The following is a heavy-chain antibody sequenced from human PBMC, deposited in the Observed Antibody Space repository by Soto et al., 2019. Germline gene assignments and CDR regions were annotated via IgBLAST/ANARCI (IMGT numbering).Heavy chain of an antibody. D-gene: IGHD6-19*01. J-gene: IGHJ6*02. CDR3: ARISSGWYYYYYGMDV. CDR2: INPNSGGT. Sequence: ASVKVSCKASGYTFTGYYMHWVRQAPGQGLEWMGWINPNSGGTNYAQKFQGRVTMTRDTSISTAYMELRSLRSDDTAVYYCARISSGWYYYYYGMDVWGQGTTVTVSS. V-gene: IGHV1-2*02. CDR1: GYTFTGYY.